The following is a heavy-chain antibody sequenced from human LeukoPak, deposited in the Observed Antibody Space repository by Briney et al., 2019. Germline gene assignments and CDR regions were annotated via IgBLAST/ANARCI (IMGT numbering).Heavy chain of an antibody. V-gene: IGHV3-64*01. CDR1: GFTFSTYA. CDR2: ISSNGGST. Sequence: GGSLRLSCAASGFTFSTYAMYWVRQAPGKGLEYVSGISSNGGSTNYANSVKGRFTISRDNSKNTLYLQMNSLRAEDTAVYYCARDSGRFDVFDIWGQGTMVTVSS. CDR3: ARDSGRFDVFDI. D-gene: IGHD3-10*01. J-gene: IGHJ3*02.